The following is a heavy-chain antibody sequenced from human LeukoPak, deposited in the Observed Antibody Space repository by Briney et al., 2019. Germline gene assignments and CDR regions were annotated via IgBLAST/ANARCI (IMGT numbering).Heavy chain of an antibody. J-gene: IGHJ4*02. CDR2: IYSGGST. V-gene: IGHV3-53*01. CDR1: GFTVSSNH. D-gene: IGHD3-10*01. Sequence: GGSLRLSCAASGFTVSSNHMSWVRQAPGKGLEWVSVIYSGGSTDYADSVKGRFTISRDNSKNTLYLQMNSLRAEDTAVYYCAKDRGVRDFGFDYWGQGTLVTVSS. CDR3: AKDRGVRDFGFDY.